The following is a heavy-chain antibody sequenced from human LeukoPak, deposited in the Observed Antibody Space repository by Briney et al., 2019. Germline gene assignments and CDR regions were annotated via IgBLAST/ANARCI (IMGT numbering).Heavy chain of an antibody. V-gene: IGHV3-23*01. Sequence: GGSLRLSCATSGFTFSSYAMSWVRQAPGKGLEWVSGIGASGGSTYYADSVKGRFTISRDNSKNTLYLQMNSLRTEDTAVYYCAKAESYDILAGLDYWGQGTLVTVSS. J-gene: IGHJ4*02. CDR2: IGASGGST. CDR1: GFTFSSYA. CDR3: AKAESYDILAGLDY. D-gene: IGHD3-9*01.